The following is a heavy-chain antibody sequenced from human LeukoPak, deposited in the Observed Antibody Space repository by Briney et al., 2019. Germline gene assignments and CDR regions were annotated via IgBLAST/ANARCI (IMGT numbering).Heavy chain of an antibody. J-gene: IGHJ4*02. Sequence: PSETLSLTCNVSGSSITAFYWSWIRQSPGKGLEWIGSFQYGGNSKYNPSLKSRVAMSVDTSKRQLSLRLTSVTAADTAVYYCARHSITSDGARLFDYWGRGTLVTVSS. CDR2: FQYGGNS. D-gene: IGHD2-21*01. CDR1: GSSITAFY. CDR3: ARHSITSDGARLFDY. V-gene: IGHV4-59*08.